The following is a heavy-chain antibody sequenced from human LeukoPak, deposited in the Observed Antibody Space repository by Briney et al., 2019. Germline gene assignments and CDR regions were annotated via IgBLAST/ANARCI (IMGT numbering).Heavy chain of an antibody. V-gene: IGHV3-21*01. J-gene: IGHJ4*02. CDR3: ARDSGSYYIDY. D-gene: IGHD3-10*01. CDR2: ISSSSSYI. CDR1: GFTFSSYS. Sequence: GGSLRLSCAASGFTFSSYSMNWVRQAPGKGLEWVSSISSSSSYIYYADSVKGRFTISRDNAKNSLYLQMNSLRAEDTAVYYCARDSGSYYIDYWGQGTLVTVSS.